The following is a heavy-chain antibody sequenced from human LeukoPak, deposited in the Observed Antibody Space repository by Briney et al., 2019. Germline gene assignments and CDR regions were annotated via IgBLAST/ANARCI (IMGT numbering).Heavy chain of an antibody. Sequence: PGRSLRLSCAASGFSFSTCGMHWVRQAPGKGLEWVAAIWSDGSNKNYADSVKGRFTISRGNSKNTLYLQMNSLRAEDTAVYYCAKEENYYDSSGYRHNAYWGQGTLVTVSS. J-gene: IGHJ4*02. CDR1: GFSFSTCG. CDR2: IWSDGSNK. CDR3: AKEENYYDSSGYRHNAY. D-gene: IGHD3-22*01. V-gene: IGHV3-33*06.